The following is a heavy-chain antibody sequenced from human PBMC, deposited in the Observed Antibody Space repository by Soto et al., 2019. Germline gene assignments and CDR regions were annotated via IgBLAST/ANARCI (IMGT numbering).Heavy chain of an antibody. D-gene: IGHD3-16*01. V-gene: IGHV3-23*01. CDR1: GFTFSSYA. CDR3: GGTNIYSY. CDR2: ISGSGDNT. J-gene: IGHJ4*02. Sequence: GGSLRLSCAASGFTFSSYAMRWVRQAPGKGLEWVSSISGSGDNTYCADSVKGRFTISRDNSKNTLYLQMNSPRADDTAVYYCGGTNIYSYWGQGTLVTVSS.